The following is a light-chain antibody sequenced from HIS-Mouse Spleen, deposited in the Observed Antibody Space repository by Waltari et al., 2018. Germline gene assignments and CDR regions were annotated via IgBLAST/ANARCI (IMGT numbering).Light chain of an antibody. CDR3: QQYNSYIFT. CDR2: KAS. CDR1: QSISSW. J-gene: IGKJ3*01. V-gene: IGKV1-5*03. Sequence: DIQMTQSPSTLSASVGDRVIITCRASQSISSWLAWYQQKPGKAPKLLIYKASSLESGVPSRFSGSGSGTEFTLTISSLQPDDFATYYCQQYNSYIFTFGPGTK.